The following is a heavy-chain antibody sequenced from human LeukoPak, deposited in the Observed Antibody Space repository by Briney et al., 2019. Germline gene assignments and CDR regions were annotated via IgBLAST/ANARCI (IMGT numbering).Heavy chain of an antibody. Sequence: RAGGSLRLSCAASGFTFSTYAMSWVRQAPGKGLEWVSVISANGYTTFYTDSVKGRFTISRDNSKSTLYLQMNSLRAEDTAVYYCAKDVFGGRYRSDSWGQGTLVTVSA. D-gene: IGHD3-16*02. CDR2: ISANGYTT. CDR1: GFTFSTYA. V-gene: IGHV3-23*01. CDR3: AKDVFGGRYRSDS. J-gene: IGHJ4*02.